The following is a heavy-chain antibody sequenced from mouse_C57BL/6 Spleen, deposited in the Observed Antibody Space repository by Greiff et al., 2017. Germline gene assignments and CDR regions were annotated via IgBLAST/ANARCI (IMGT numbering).Heavy chain of an antibody. J-gene: IGHJ4*01. CDR1: GYTFTNYW. V-gene: IGHV1-63*01. D-gene: IGHD1-1*01. CDR2: IYPGGGST. Sequence: QVQLQQSGAELVRPGTSVKMSCKASGYTFTNYWIGWAKQRPGHGLEWIGDIYPGGGSTNYTEKFTGKATLTADKSSRTAYMQFSSLTSEDCAIWYWARRYYYGGSYHDAMNYWGQGTSVTVSS. CDR3: ARRYYYGGSYHDAMNY.